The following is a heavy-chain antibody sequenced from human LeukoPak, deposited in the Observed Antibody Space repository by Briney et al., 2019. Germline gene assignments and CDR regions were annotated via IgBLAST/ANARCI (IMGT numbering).Heavy chain of an antibody. CDR1: GGSISSYY. V-gene: IGHV4-59*01. Sequence: QSSETLSLTCTVSGGSISSYYWSWIRQPPGKGLEWIGYIYYSGSTNYNPSLKSRVTISVNTAKNQFSLKLSSVTAADTAVYYCARGDCSSTSCLFDYWGQGTLVTVSS. D-gene: IGHD2-2*01. J-gene: IGHJ4*02. CDR3: ARGDCSSTSCLFDY. CDR2: IYYSGST.